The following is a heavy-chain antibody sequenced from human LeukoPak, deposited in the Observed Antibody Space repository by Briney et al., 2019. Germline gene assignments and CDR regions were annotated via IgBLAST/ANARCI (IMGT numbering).Heavy chain of an antibody. D-gene: IGHD2-15*01. J-gene: IGHJ4*02. Sequence: GGSLRLSCATSGFTFSSYWMSWVRQAPGQGLEWVANIKHDGSEKYYVDSVKGRFTISRDNAKNSLYLQMNSLRAEDTAVYSCARDSLRYCSGDSCYYNYWGQGTLVTVSS. V-gene: IGHV3-7*01. CDR3: ARDSLRYCSGDSCYYNY. CDR2: IKHDGSEK. CDR1: GFTFSSYW.